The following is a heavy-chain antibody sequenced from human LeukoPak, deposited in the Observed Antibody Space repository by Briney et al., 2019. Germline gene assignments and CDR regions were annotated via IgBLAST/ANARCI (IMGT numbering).Heavy chain of an antibody. D-gene: IGHD1-26*01. CDR3: ARGSEWELRGPFDY. J-gene: IGHJ4*02. Sequence: GGSLRLSCVASGFTFSSYGMHWVRQAPGKGLEWVAVIWYDGSNKYYADSVKGRFTISRDNSKNTLYLQMNSLRAEDTAVYYCARGSEWELRGPFDYWGQGTLGTVSS. CDR1: GFTFSSYG. CDR2: IWYDGSNK. V-gene: IGHV3-33*01.